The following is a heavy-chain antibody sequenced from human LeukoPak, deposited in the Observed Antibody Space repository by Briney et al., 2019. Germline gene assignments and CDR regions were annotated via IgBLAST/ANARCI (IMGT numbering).Heavy chain of an antibody. CDR3: ARGSPKDYYYYYYMDV. D-gene: IGHD6-6*01. V-gene: IGHV1-46*01. CDR1: GYTLTAYY. Sequence: ASVKVSCKTSGYTLTAYYIHWVRQAPGQGLEWMGIINPSGGSTSYAQKFQGRVTMTRDMSTSTVYMELSSLRSEDTAVYYCARGSPKDYYYYYYMDVWGKGTTVTVSS. J-gene: IGHJ6*03. CDR2: INPSGGST.